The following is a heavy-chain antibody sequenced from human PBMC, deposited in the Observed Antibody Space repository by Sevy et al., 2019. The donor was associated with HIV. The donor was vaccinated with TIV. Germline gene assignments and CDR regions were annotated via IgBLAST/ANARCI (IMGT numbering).Heavy chain of an antibody. V-gene: IGHV5-51*01. J-gene: IGHJ3*02. CDR1: GYSFTSYW. CDR3: ARVVVWAAAGTGAFDI. Sequence: GESLKISCKGSGYSFTSYWIGWVRQMPGKGLEWMGIIYPGDSDTRYSPSFQGQVTISADKSISTAYLQWSSLKASDTAMYYCARVVVWAAAGTGAFDIWGQGTMVTVSS. CDR2: IYPGDSDT. D-gene: IGHD6-13*01.